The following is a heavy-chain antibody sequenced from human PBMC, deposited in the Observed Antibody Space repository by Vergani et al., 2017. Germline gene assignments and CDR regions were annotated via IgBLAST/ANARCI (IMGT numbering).Heavy chain of an antibody. CDR1: GFTFSSYE. CDR3: ARACGSQNLYSSSWSFDY. Sequence: EVQLVESGGGLVQPGGSLRLSCAASGFTFSSYEMNWVRQAPGKGLEWVSYISSSGSTIYYADSVKGRFTISRDNAKNSLYLQMNSLRAEDTAVYYCARACGSQNLYSSSWSFDYWGQGTLVTVSS. CDR2: ISSSGSTI. J-gene: IGHJ4*02. V-gene: IGHV3-48*03. D-gene: IGHD6-13*01.